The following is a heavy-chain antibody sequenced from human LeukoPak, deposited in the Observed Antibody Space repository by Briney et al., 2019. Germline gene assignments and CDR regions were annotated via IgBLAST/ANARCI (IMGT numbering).Heavy chain of an antibody. D-gene: IGHD2/OR15-2a*01. J-gene: IGHJ6*02. Sequence: SETLSLTCIVSGGSISSSSYYWGWIRQPPGKGLEWIGSIYYSGSTYYNPSFRSRVTISVDTSKNQFSLKLSSVTAADTAVFYCARHALSPRYYYGMDVWGQGTTVTVSS. V-gene: IGHV4-39*01. CDR3: ARHALSPRYYYGMDV. CDR1: GGSISSSSYY. CDR2: IYYSGST.